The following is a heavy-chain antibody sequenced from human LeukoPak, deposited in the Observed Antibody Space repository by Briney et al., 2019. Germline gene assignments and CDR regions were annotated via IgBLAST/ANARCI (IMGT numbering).Heavy chain of an antibody. Sequence: GGSLRLSCAASGFPFTTYWINWVRRSPGKGVEWVSYNSNSGSIIFYADSVEGRFAISRDNAKNSLYLQMNSLRVEDTAVDYCAREQLGVASFDFWGQGTLVTVSS. J-gene: IGHJ4*02. CDR2: NSNSGSII. D-gene: IGHD6-19*01. CDR3: AREQLGVASFDF. V-gene: IGHV3-48*04. CDR1: GFPFTTYW.